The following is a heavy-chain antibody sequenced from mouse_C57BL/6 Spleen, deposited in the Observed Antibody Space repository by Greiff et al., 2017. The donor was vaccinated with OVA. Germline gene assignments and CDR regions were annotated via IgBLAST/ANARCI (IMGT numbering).Heavy chain of an antibody. CDR1: GYTFTSYW. V-gene: IGHV1-50*01. CDR3: ARKSTRRGYFDY. CDR2: IDPSDSYT. J-gene: IGHJ2*01. Sequence: VQLQQSGAELVKPGASVKLSCKASGYTFTSYWMQWVKQRPGQGLEWIGEIDPSDSYTNYNQKFKGKATLTVDTSSSTAYMQLSSLTSEDSAVYYCARKSTRRGYFDYWGQGTTLTVSS. D-gene: IGHD5-1*01.